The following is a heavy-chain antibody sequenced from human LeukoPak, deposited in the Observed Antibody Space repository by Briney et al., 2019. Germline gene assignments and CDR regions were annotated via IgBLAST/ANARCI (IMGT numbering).Heavy chain of an antibody. V-gene: IGHV3-21*01. J-gene: IGHJ5*02. Sequence: PGGSLRLSCAASGFTFSSYSMNWVRQAPGKGLEWVSSISNSSSYIYYADSVKGGFTISRDNAKNSLYLQMNSLRAEDTAVYYCARDPGAIVVVPAAIGWFDPWGQGTLVTVSS. D-gene: IGHD2-2*01. CDR3: ARDPGAIVVVPAAIGWFDP. CDR2: ISNSSSYI. CDR1: GFTFSSYS.